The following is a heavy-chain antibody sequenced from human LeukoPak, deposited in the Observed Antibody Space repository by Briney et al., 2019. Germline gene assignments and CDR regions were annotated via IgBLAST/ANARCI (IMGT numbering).Heavy chain of an antibody. V-gene: IGHV1-8*01. CDR1: GYTFTSYD. CDR2: MNPNSGNT. CDR3: ARGATSDDFDY. D-gene: IGHD1-26*01. Sequence: ASVKVSCKASGYTFTSYDINWVRQATGQGLEWMGWMNPNSGNTGYAQKFQGRVTMTRNTSISTAYMELRSLRSDDSAVYYCARGATSDDFDYWGQGTLVTVSS. J-gene: IGHJ4*02.